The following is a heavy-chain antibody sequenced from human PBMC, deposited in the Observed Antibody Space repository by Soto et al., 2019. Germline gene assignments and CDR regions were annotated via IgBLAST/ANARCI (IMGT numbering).Heavy chain of an antibody. V-gene: IGHV3-48*03. Sequence: GGSLRLSCAASGFSFNSYEMNWVRQSPGKGLEFVSYIDTRATTITYAESVKGRFAISRDNAKNSLFLQMNSLRAEDTAVYYCARGVGLSGKYYALDIWGQGTMVTVSS. CDR3: ARGVGLSGKYYALDI. J-gene: IGHJ3*02. D-gene: IGHD1-26*01. CDR2: IDTRATTI. CDR1: GFSFNSYE.